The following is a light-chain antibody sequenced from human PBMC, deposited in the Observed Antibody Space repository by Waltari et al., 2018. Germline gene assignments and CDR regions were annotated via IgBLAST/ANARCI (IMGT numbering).Light chain of an antibody. CDR1: SSNIGSNV. CDR3: AAWDDSLNGVV. Sequence: QSVLTQPPSASGTPGQRVTISCSGSSSNIGSNVVSWYQQLPGTAPKLLIFYNDQRPSGVPARFSGSKSGTSASLAISGLQSEDEADYYCAAWDDSLNGVVFGGGTKLTVL. V-gene: IGLV1-44*01. CDR2: YND. J-gene: IGLJ2*01.